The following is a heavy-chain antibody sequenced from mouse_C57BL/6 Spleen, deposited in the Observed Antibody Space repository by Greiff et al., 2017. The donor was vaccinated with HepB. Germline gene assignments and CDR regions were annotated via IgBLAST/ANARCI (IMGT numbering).Heavy chain of an antibody. CDR3: ARSSPLTTVAHDY. D-gene: IGHD1-1*01. Sequence: QVQLKESGAELARPGASVKLSCKASGYTFTSYGISWVKQRTGQGLEWIGEIYPRSGNTYYNEKFKGKATLTADKSSSTAYMELRSLTSEDSAVYFCARSSPLTTVAHDYWGQGTTLTVSS. CDR2: IYPRSGNT. J-gene: IGHJ2*01. CDR1: GYTFTSYG. V-gene: IGHV1-81*01.